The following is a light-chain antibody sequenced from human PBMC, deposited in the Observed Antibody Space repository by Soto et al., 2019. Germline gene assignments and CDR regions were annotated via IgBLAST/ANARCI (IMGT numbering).Light chain of an antibody. CDR1: SSDIGAYNY. Sequence: QSVLAQPASVSGSPGQLITISCTGTSSDIGAYNYVSWYQQYPGRAPKLMIYEVNNRPSGVSNRFSGSKSGNTASLTISGLQAEDEADYYCSSFTTSSTYVVGAGTKVTVL. J-gene: IGLJ1*01. V-gene: IGLV2-14*01. CDR3: SSFTTSSTYV. CDR2: EVN.